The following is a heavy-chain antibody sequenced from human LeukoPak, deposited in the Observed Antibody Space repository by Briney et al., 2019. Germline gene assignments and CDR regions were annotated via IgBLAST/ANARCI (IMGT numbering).Heavy chain of an antibody. CDR3: AKDEAPAAGSWNYYYGMDV. CDR1: GFTFSSYA. D-gene: IGHD6-13*01. Sequence: GGSLRLSCVASGFTFSSYAMSWVRQAPGKGLEWVSAIGGSGGSTYYADSVKGRFTVSRDDFKNTLYLQMNSLRVEDTGVYYSAKDEAPAAGSWNYYYGMDVWGQGTTVTVSS. V-gene: IGHV3-23*01. J-gene: IGHJ6*02. CDR2: IGGSGGST.